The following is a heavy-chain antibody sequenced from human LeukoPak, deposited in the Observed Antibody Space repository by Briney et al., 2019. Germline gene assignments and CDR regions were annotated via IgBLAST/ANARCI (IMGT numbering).Heavy chain of an antibody. V-gene: IGHV4-4*09. Sequence: KSSETLSLTCTVSGGSVSSYYWTWIRQPPGKGLERIGYIYTSGGTNYNPSLSSRVTISVDTSKNQFSLILSSMTAADTAVYYCARRHHYYYYMDVWGKGTTVTVSS. CDR3: ARRHHYYYYMDV. CDR1: GGSVSSYY. CDR2: IYTSGGT. J-gene: IGHJ6*03.